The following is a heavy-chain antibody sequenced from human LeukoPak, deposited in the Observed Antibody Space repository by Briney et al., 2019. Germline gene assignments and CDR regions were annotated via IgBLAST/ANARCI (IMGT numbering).Heavy chain of an antibody. V-gene: IGHV4-39*01. CDR1: GGSISSSSYY. Sequence: XETLSLTCTVSGGSISSSSYYWGWMRXPPGKGLEWVVSIYYTGNTYHNPSLKSRVTISVDTSKNQFSLKLNSVTAADTAVYYCARLGRLVDTAMAHYFDYWGQGTLVTVSS. CDR3: ARLGRLVDTAMAHYFDY. J-gene: IGHJ4*02. CDR2: IYYTGNT. D-gene: IGHD5-18*01.